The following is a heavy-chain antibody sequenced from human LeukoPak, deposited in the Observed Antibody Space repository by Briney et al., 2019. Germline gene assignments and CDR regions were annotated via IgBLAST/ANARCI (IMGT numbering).Heavy chain of an antibody. CDR2: FNPNSGT. D-gene: IGHD5-24*01. CDR1: GYTFAGYS. Sequence: ASVKVSCKASGYTFAGYSIHWVRQLPGQGLEWLGWFNPNSGTTYAQKFQGRVTMTRDTSISTAYLELSRLRSDDTAVYYCAKNYQHGMEVWGQGTTVTVSS. V-gene: IGHV1-2*02. CDR3: AKNYQHGMEV. J-gene: IGHJ6*02.